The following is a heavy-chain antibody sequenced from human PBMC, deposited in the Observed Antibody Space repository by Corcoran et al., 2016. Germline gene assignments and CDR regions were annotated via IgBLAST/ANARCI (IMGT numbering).Heavy chain of an antibody. Sequence: EVQLVESGGDLVQPGGSLRLSCAASGFTFTNYWMTWVRQAPGKGLEWVANIKYDGSEKYYVDSVKGRFTMSRDNAKTSCYLQMSSLRAEATAGYYWAREVGYSDGNYGMDVWGQGTTVTVSS. CDR1: GFTFTNYW. D-gene: IGHD5-18*01. CDR2: IKYDGSEK. J-gene: IGHJ6*02. CDR3: AREVGYSDGNYGMDV. V-gene: IGHV3-7*01.